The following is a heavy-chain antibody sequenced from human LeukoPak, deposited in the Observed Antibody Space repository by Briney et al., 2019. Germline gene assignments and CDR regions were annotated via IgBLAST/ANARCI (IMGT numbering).Heavy chain of an antibody. D-gene: IGHD4-17*01. V-gene: IGHV1-8*03. CDR3: ARDTYGDYDDY. J-gene: IGHJ4*02. CDR1: GYTFTSYD. CDR2: MNPNSGNT. Sequence: GASVKVSCKASGYTFTSYDINWVRQATGQGLEWMGWMNPNSGNTGCAQKFQGRVTITRNTSISTAYMELSSLRSEDTAVYYCARDTYGDYDDYWGQGTLVTVSS.